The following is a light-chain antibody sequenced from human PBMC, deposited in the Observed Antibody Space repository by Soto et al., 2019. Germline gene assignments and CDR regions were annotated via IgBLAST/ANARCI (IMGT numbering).Light chain of an antibody. CDR2: LGS. CDR1: QSLLYSNGYNY. CDR3: MQTLQTRWT. J-gene: IGKJ1*01. Sequence: DIVMTQSPLSLPVTPGEPASISCRSSQSLLYSNGYNYLDWYLQKPGQSPQLLIYLGSNRASGVPDRFSGTGSGTDFTLKISRVEAEDVGVYYCMQTLQTRWTFGQGTKGGIK. V-gene: IGKV2-28*01.